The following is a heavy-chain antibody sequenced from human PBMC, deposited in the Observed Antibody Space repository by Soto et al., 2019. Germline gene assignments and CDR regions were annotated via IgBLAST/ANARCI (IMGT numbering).Heavy chain of an antibody. V-gene: IGHV4-34*01. Sequence: QVQLQQWGAGLLKPSETLSLTCAVYGGSFSGYYWSWIRQPPGKGLEWIGEINHSGSTNYNPSLKSRVTISVDTSKNQFSLKLSSVTAADTAVYYCARVSYSRITIFGVVAYYFDYWGQGTLVTVSS. D-gene: IGHD3-3*01. CDR1: GGSFSGYY. CDR2: INHSGST. CDR3: ARVSYSRITIFGVVAYYFDY. J-gene: IGHJ4*02.